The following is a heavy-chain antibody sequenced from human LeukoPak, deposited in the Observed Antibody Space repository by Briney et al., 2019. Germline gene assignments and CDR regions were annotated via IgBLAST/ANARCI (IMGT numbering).Heavy chain of an antibody. CDR2: ISWNSGSI. V-gene: IGHV3-9*03. CDR1: GFTFSSYA. D-gene: IGHD1-26*01. Sequence: PGGSLRLSCAASGFTFSSYAMHWVRHAPGKGLEWVSGISWNSGSIGYADSVKGRFTISRDNAKNSLYLQMNSLRAEDMALYYCAKDIRSGSYYEFSALDYWGQGTLVTVPS. J-gene: IGHJ4*02. CDR3: AKDIRSGSYYEFSALDY.